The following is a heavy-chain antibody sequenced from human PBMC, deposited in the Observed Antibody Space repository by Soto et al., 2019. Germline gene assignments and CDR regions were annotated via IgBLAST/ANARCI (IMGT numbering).Heavy chain of an antibody. V-gene: IGHV4-38-2*02. D-gene: IGHD4-17*01. CDR2: THHSGRT. CDR1: GFSISSGHY. CDR3: ATHFYGAYVVDS. Sequence: PSETLSLTCTVSGFSISSGHYWGWMRQTPGKGLEWIGSTHHSGRTYYSTSLKSRVTISVDTSKNQVSLRLRSVTAADTALYYCATHFYGAYVVDSWGQGTLVT. J-gene: IGHJ4*02.